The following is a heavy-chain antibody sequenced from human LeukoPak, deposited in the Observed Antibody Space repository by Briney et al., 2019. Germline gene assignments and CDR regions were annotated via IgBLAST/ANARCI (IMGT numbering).Heavy chain of an antibody. J-gene: IGHJ1*01. CDR1: GFTVGSNY. CDR2: IYSGGST. CDR3: ARDPPRHTYYYDSSGLDFQH. D-gene: IGHD3-22*01. Sequence: GGSLRLSCAASGFTVGSNYMSWVRQAPGKGLEWVSVIYSGGSTYYADSVKGRFTISRDNSKNTLYLQMNSLRAEDTAVYYCARDPPRHTYYYDSSGLDFQHWGQGTLVTVSS. V-gene: IGHV3-66*01.